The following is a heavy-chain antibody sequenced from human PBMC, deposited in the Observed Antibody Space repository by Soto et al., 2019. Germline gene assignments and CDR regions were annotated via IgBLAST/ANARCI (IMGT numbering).Heavy chain of an antibody. CDR1: GGSISSGGYS. Sequence: QLQLQESGSGLVKPSQTLSLTCAVSGGSISSGGYSWSWIRQPPGKGLEWIGYIYHSGSTYYNPSLKSRVTISVDRSKNQFSMKLSSVTAADTAVYYCARAGDTYSYDSSSGGFDYWGQGTLVTVS. D-gene: IGHD3-22*01. CDR3: ARAGDTYSYDSSSGGFDY. V-gene: IGHV4-30-2*01. J-gene: IGHJ4*02. CDR2: IYHSGST.